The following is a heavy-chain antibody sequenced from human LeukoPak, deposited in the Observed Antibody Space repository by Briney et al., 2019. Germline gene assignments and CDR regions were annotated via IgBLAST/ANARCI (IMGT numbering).Heavy chain of an antibody. D-gene: IGHD1-1*01. CDR2: INPNSGGT. V-gene: IGHV1-2*02. Sequence: PAASVKVSCKASGYTFTGYYMHWVRQAPGQGLEWMGWINPNSGGTNYAQKFQGRVTMTRDTSISTAYMELSKLRSDDTAVYYCAADSRQLQPHDAFDIWGQGTMVTVSS. CDR3: AADSRQLQPHDAFDI. CDR1: GYTFTGYY. J-gene: IGHJ3*02.